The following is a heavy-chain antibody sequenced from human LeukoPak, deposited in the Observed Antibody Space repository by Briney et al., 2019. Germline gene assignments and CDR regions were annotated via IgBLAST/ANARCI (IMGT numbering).Heavy chain of an antibody. CDR1: GLAFSNAW. Sequence: PGGSLRLSCAASGLAFSNAWMTWVRQAPGKGLEWVGRIKSKTAGGTTDYAAPVKGRFTISRDDSQNTLYLQMNSLKTEDTAVYYCAKGSGSSGRGIDYWGQGTLVTVSS. V-gene: IGHV3-15*01. D-gene: IGHD1-26*01. CDR3: AKGSGSSGRGIDY. CDR2: IKSKTAGGTT. J-gene: IGHJ4*02.